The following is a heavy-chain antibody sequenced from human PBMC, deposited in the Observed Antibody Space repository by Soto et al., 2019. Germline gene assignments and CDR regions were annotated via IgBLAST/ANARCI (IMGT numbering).Heavy chain of an antibody. V-gene: IGHV3-33*01. CDR2: IWHDETNK. Sequence: GGSLRLSCAASGFTFSSYGMHWVRQAPGKGLEWVAVIWHDETNKYYADSVKGRFTISRDNPRNTMYLQMNSLRAEDTAVYYCARSSDYGGVVSNWFDPWGQGTLVTVSS. J-gene: IGHJ5*02. CDR3: ARSSDYGGVVSNWFDP. CDR1: GFTFSSYG. D-gene: IGHD4-17*01.